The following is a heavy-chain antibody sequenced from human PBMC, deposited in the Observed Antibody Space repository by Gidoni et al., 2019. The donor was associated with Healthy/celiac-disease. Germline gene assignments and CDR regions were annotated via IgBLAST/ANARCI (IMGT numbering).Heavy chain of an antibody. Sequence: ELQLVESGGGLVQPGGSLRLSCAASGFPFSSYAMRWVRPAPGKGLEWVSAISGSGGSTYYADSVKGRFTISRDNSKNTLYLQMNSLRAEDTAVYYCAKDKGPVVAVPDYWGQGTLVTVSS. CDR3: AKDKGPVVAVPDY. J-gene: IGHJ4*02. CDR2: ISGSGGST. V-gene: IGHV3-23*04. CDR1: GFPFSSYA. D-gene: IGHD2-15*01.